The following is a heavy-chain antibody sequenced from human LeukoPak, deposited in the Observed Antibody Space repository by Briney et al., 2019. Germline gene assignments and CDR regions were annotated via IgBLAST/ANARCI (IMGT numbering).Heavy chain of an antibody. Sequence: GGSLRLSCAASGFTFSSYWMSWVRQAPGKGLEWVANIKQDGSEKYYVDSVKGRFTISRDNAKNSLYLQMNSLRAEDTVVYYCSRDRSAYSRYDLLDYWGQGTLVTVSS. CDR1: GFTFSSYW. V-gene: IGHV3-7*01. CDR3: SRDRSAYSRYDLLDY. D-gene: IGHD5-12*01. CDR2: IKQDGSEK. J-gene: IGHJ4*02.